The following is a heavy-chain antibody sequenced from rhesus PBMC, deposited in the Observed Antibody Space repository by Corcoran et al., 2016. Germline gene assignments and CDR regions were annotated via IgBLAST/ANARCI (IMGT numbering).Heavy chain of an antibody. CDR2: IYWNDYK. CDR3: ARRLAAGTLYYFDY. J-gene: IGHJ4*01. Sequence: QVTLKESGPALVKPTQTPTLTCTFSGFSLSTSGTGVGWIRPTPRKPLEWLAHIYWNDYKYFSTSLNSRLTISKDTSKNQVVLTMTNMDPVDTATYYCARRLAAGTLYYFDYWGQGVLVTVSS. V-gene: IGHV2-1*01. D-gene: IGHD6-31*01. CDR1: GFSLSTSGTG.